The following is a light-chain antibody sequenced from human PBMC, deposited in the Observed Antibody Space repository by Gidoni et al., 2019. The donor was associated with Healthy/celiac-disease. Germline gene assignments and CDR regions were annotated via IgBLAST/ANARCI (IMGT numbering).Light chain of an antibody. CDR2: GNS. Sequence: QSVLTQPPSVSGAPGQRVTISCPGSSSNRGAGYDVHWYQQLPGTAPKLLIYGNSNRPSGVPDRFSGSKSGTSASLAITGLQAEDEADYYCQSYDSSLSGSVFGGGTKLTVL. CDR1: SSNRGAGYD. V-gene: IGLV1-40*01. J-gene: IGLJ3*02. CDR3: QSYDSSLSGSV.